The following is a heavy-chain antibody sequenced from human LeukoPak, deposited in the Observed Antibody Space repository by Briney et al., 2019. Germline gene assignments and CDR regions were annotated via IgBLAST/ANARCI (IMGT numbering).Heavy chain of an antibody. Sequence: SQTLSLTCAVYGGSFSGYYWSWIRQPPGKGLEWIGEINHSGSTNYNPSLKSRVTISVDTSKNQFSLKLSSVTAADTAVYYCARRARGLRYFDWLLSVFDYWGQGTLVTVSS. CDR2: INHSGST. CDR3: ARRARGLRYFDWLLSVFDY. V-gene: IGHV4-34*01. CDR1: GGSFSGYY. D-gene: IGHD3-9*01. J-gene: IGHJ4*02.